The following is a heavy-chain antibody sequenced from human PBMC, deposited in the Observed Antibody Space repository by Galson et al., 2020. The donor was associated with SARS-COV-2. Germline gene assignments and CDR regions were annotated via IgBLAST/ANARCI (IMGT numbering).Heavy chain of an antibody. CDR3: ARDHYGSGSYQRMLGMDV. Sequence: TGGSLRLSCAASGFTFSDYYMSWIRQAPGKGLEWVSYISSSSSYTNYADSVKGRFTISRDNAKNSLYLQMNSLRAEDTAVYYCARDHYGSGSYQRMLGMDVWGQGTTVTVSS. J-gene: IGHJ6*02. CDR1: GFTFSDYY. CDR2: ISSSSSYT. D-gene: IGHD3-10*01. V-gene: IGHV3-11*06.